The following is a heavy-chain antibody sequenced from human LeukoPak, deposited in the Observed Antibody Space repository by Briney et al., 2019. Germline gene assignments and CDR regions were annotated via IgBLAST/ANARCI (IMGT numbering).Heavy chain of an antibody. D-gene: IGHD3-22*01. V-gene: IGHV3-30*04. J-gene: IGHJ4*02. CDR2: ISYDGNNR. Sequence: GGSLRLSCAASGFTFSSYSMHWVRQAPGKGLEWVAVISYDGNNRYYIDSVRGRFTISRDNSKNTLYLQMNSLRAEDTAIYYCAKVTMMVVVRSYCDYWGQGTLVTVSS. CDR3: AKVTMMVVVRSYCDY. CDR1: GFTFSSYS.